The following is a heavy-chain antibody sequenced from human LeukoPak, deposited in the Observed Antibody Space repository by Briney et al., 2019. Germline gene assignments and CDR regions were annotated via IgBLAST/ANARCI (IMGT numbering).Heavy chain of an antibody. Sequence: SETLSLTCAVYGGSFSGYYWSWIRQPPGKGLEWIGEINHSGSTNYNPSLKSRVTISVDTSKNQFSLKLSSVTAADTAVYYCASVSGSYYRPPRDYWGQGTLDTVSS. CDR3: ASVSGSYYRPPRDY. D-gene: IGHD3-10*01. V-gene: IGHV4-34*01. CDR2: INHSGST. J-gene: IGHJ4*02. CDR1: GGSFSGYY.